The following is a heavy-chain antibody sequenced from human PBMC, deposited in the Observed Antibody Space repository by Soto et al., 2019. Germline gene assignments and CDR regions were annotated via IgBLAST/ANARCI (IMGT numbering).Heavy chain of an antibody. CDR3: AKAPILKWGSSRSYYFDY. Sequence: QVQLVESGGGVVQPGRSLRLSCAASGFTFSSYGMHWVRQAPGKGLEWGAVISYDGSNKYYADSVKGRFTISRDNSKKTMYLQMNSLRAEDTAVYYCAKAPILKWGSSRSYYFDYLGQGTLVTVSS. J-gene: IGHJ4*02. CDR1: GFTFSSYG. CDR2: ISYDGSNK. V-gene: IGHV3-30*18. D-gene: IGHD2-15*01.